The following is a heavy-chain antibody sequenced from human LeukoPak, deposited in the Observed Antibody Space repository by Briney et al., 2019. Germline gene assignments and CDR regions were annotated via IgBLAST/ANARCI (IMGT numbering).Heavy chain of an antibody. CDR1: GFTFSSYA. CDR3: ARGWLPFDY. J-gene: IGHJ4*02. Sequence: GGSLRLSCAASGFTFSSYAMNWVRQTPGKGLEWVSTISGGGGSTYYADSVKGRFTISRDNSKNTLYLQMNSLRVEDTAVYYCARGWLPFDYWGQGTLVTVSS. V-gene: IGHV3-23*01. CDR2: ISGGGGST. D-gene: IGHD5-12*01.